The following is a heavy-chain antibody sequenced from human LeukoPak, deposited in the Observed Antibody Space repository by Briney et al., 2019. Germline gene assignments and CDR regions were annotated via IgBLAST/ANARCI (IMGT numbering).Heavy chain of an antibody. CDR3: AKVPAAATGGFDY. J-gene: IGHJ4*02. CDR1: GFTFTTYA. Sequence: GGSLRLSCAASGFTFTTYAMSWVRQAPGKGLEWVSVISGSGATTYYTDSVKGRFTISRDNSKNTLYLQMNSLRAEDTAVYYCAKVPAAATGGFDYWGQGTLVTVSS. D-gene: IGHD2-2*01. CDR2: ISGSGATT. V-gene: IGHV3-23*01.